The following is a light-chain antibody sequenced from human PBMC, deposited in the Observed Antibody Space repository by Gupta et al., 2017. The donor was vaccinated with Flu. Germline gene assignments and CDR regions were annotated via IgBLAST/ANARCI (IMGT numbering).Light chain of an antibody. V-gene: IGKV3-15*01. CDR3: QQYNNCPPRFT. J-gene: IGKJ2*01. CDR1: QSVSSK. Sequence: DIVLTQSPATLSVSPGERATLSCRASQSVSSKLAWYQQKPGQAPRLLISGTSLRATDIPARFSGSGSGTEFTLTISSLQSEDFAVYYCQQYNNCPPRFTFGQGTKLELK. CDR2: GTS.